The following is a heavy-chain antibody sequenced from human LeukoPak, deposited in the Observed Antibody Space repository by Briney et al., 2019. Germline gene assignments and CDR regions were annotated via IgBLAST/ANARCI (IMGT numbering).Heavy chain of an antibody. Sequence: PSETLSLTCGVSGGSVINTNWWTWVRQPPGKGLEWIGGVQLDGRTNYNPSLESRLTMSVDVSENQVSLKLTSVTAADTAVYYCAREGGFYRPLDYSGQGTLVTVSS. V-gene: IGHV4-4*02. CDR1: GGSVINTNW. D-gene: IGHD3-3*01. CDR2: VQLDGRT. J-gene: IGHJ4*02. CDR3: AREGGFYRPLDY.